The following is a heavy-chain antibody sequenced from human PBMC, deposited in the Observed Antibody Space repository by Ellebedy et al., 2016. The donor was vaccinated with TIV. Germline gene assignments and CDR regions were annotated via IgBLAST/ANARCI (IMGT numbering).Heavy chain of an antibody. Sequence: MPSETLSLTCTVSDGSISSSSYYWGWIRQPPGKGLEWIGSIYYSGSTYYNPSLKSRVTISVDTSKNQFSLKLSSVTAADTAVYYCARGVDIQLGPWGQGTLVTVSS. V-gene: IGHV4-39*07. J-gene: IGHJ5*02. CDR3: ARGVDIQLGP. D-gene: IGHD5-12*01. CDR1: DGSISSSSYY. CDR2: IYYSGST.